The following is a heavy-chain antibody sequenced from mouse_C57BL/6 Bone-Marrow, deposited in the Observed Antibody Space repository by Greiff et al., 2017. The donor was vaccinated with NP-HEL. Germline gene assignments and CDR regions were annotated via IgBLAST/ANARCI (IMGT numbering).Heavy chain of an antibody. CDR3: ARDYSNFDWYLDV. CDR1: GYTFTDYY. J-gene: IGHJ1*03. Sequence: EVQLQQSGPVLVKPGASVKMSCKASGYTFTDYYMNWVKQSHGKSLEWIGVINPYNGGTSYNQKFKGKATLTVDKSSSTAYMELNSLTSEDSAVYYCARDYSNFDWYLDVWGTGTTVTVSS. CDR2: INPYNGGT. V-gene: IGHV1-19*01. D-gene: IGHD2-5*01.